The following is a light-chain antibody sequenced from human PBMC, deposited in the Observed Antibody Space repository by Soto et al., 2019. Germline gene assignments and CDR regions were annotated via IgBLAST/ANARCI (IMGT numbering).Light chain of an antibody. J-gene: IGKJ2*01. CDR1: QSVSNNY. CDR3: QQYGSSPPYT. Sequence: EVVLTQSPGTLSLSPGERATLSCRASQSVSNNYLAWYQQKPGQSPKLLIFGSSDRATGIPDRFSGSGSGTDFTLNISSLEPEDFAVYYCQQYGSSPPYTFGQGTKLEI. V-gene: IGKV3-20*01. CDR2: GSS.